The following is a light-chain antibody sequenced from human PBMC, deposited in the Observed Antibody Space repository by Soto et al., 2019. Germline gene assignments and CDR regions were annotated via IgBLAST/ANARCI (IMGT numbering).Light chain of an antibody. Sequence: VMTQTPLSAAVTLGQPTSIHCRSSESLQHSDGNTFLNWYHQRPGQPPTLIIYKISNRFSGVPDRFSGSEAGTEFTLTISRVEPEDVVVYYCMQGTKYPLTFGQGTNLDIK. CDR1: ESLQHSDGNTF. CDR3: MQGTKYPLT. V-gene: IGKV2-24*01. CDR2: KIS. J-gene: IGKJ2*01.